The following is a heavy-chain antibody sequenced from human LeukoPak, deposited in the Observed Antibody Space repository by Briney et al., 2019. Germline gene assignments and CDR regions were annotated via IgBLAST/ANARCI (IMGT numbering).Heavy chain of an antibody. CDR1: GGSIRSYS. CDR2: IYDSGNT. CDR3: ARLRYSTSYYYHGMDV. J-gene: IGHJ6*02. D-gene: IGHD3-9*01. V-gene: IGHV4-59*01. Sequence: SETLSLTCTVSGGSIRSYSWSWIRQPPGKGLEWIGYIYDSGNTNYNPSLKSRVTMSVDTSRDQFSPKVSSVTAADTAVYYCARLRYSTSYYYHGMDVWGQGTTVTVSS.